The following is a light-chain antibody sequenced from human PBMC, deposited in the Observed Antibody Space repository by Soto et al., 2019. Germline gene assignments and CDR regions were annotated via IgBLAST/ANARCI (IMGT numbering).Light chain of an antibody. CDR1: QSVSSSY. CDR3: QQYGRSPLT. V-gene: IGKV3-20*01. Sequence: EIVLTQSPGTLSLSPGEGATLSCRASQSVSSSYLAWYQQKPGQAPRLLIYGATNRATGISDRFSGSGSGADFTLTISRLQPEDFAVYYCQQYGRSPLTFGGGTKVEIK. CDR2: GAT. J-gene: IGKJ4*01.